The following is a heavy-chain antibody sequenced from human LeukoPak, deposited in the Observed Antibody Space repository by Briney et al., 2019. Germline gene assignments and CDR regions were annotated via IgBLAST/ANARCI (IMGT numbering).Heavy chain of an antibody. CDR1: RYTFTSYY. D-gene: IGHD6-19*01. J-gene: IGHJ4*02. CDR2: INPTDGST. Sequence: ASVKVSCKASRYTFTSYYIHWVRQAAGQGLEWMGLINPTDGSTNYAQKFQGRVTMSRDMSTSTVYMDLSSLRSEDTAVYYCARGTKGFSSGWYGGSLGYWGQGTLVTVSS. V-gene: IGHV1-46*01. CDR3: ARGTKGFSSGWYGGSLGY.